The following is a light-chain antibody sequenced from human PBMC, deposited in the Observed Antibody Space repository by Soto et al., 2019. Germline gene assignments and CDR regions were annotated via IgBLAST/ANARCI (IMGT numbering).Light chain of an antibody. CDR2: DAS. V-gene: IGKV1-33*01. Sequence: DIQRTRSPSSMCGSVGDTITITCQASQDITNSLNWYQQKQGKAPNLLIFDASNLDAGVPSRFSGSGSGTYGTFTIHSLQTEDCATYYCQQYDHPPLTFCGGTQVDIK. CDR3: QQYDHPPLT. CDR1: QDITNS. J-gene: IGKJ4*01.